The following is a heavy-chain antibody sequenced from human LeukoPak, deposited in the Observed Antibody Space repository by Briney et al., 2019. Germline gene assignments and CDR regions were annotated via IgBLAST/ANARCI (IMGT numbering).Heavy chain of an antibody. D-gene: IGHD1-26*01. J-gene: IGHJ4*02. CDR2: INHSGST. V-gene: IGHV4-34*01. Sequence: SETLSLTCAVYGGSFSGYYWSWIRQSPGKGLEWIGEINHSGSTNYNPSLKSRVTISVDTSKNQFSLRLSSVTAADTAVYYCARARGSYSAFNPVPLDWSQGTLVTVSS. CDR3: ARARGSYSAFNPVPLD. CDR1: GGSFSGYY.